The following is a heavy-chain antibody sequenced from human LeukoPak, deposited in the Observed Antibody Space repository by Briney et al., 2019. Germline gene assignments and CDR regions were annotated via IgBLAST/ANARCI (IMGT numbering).Heavy chain of an antibody. D-gene: IGHD3-3*01. CDR2: MKEDGSEK. CDR1: GFTFSNSW. J-gene: IGHJ4*02. Sequence: GGSLRLSCAASGFTFSNSWMTWVRKAPGKGLEWVANMKEDGSEKYYVDSVKGRFTISRDNAKNSLYLQMNSLRVEDTAVYYCARDWSGTIWGQGTLVTVSS. CDR3: ARDWSGTI. V-gene: IGHV3-7*01.